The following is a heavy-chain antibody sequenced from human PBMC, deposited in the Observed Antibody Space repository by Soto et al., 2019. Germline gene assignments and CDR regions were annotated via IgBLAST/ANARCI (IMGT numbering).Heavy chain of an antibody. CDR3: TADLSSSSACANDY. CDR1: GFDFIDTW. J-gene: IGHJ4*02. V-gene: IGHV3-15*07. D-gene: IGHD6-19*01. Sequence: EVQLVESGGGLVKPGGSLRLSCAASGFDFIDTWMNWVRQAPGKGLEWVARLKRKSDGAATDYAAPVKGRFTISRDDSKNTVFVQMDSLKTEDTAVYYCTADLSSSSACANDYWGQGTLVTVSS. CDR2: LKRKSDGAAT.